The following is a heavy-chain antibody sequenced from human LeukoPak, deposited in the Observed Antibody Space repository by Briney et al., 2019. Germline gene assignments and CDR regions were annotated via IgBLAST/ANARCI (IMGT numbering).Heavy chain of an antibody. J-gene: IGHJ4*02. Sequence: ASVKVSCKASGYTFTSYAMHWVRQAPGQRPEWMGWINGGDGDTTYSQNFQDRVTITRDTSATTAYMELSSLRSEDTAVYFCARADSFGNYYDVWGQGTLVTVSS. D-gene: IGHD3-10*01. CDR3: ARADSFGNYYDV. V-gene: IGHV1-3*01. CDR1: GYTFTSYA. CDR2: INGGDGDT.